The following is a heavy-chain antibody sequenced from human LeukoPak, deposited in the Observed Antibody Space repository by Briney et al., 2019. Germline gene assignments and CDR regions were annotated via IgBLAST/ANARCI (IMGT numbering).Heavy chain of an antibody. J-gene: IGHJ4*02. CDR1: GFTFSSYS. CDR2: ISSSRSYI. D-gene: IGHD3-16*02. CDR3: ARGDVWGSYRFDY. Sequence: SLRLSCAASGFTFSSYSMNWLRQAPGKGLELVSSISSSRSYIYYADSVKGRFTISRDKTKNSLYLQMNSLRAEDTAVYYCARGDVWGSYRFDYWGQGTLVTVSS. V-gene: IGHV3-21*01.